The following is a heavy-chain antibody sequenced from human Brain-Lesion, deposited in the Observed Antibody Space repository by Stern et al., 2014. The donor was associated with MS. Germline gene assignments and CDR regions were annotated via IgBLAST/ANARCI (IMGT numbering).Heavy chain of an antibody. D-gene: IGHD2-15*01. CDR2: IYSGGGT. CDR3: ARDRTCTGGSCYGT. Sequence: IPLVQSGGTLIQPGQSLRLSCAASGFSVSNNYMTWVRQPQGPGLERAXLIYSGGGTYYADSVKGRFTISRDKSKNTLYLQMNNLRAEDTAVYYCARDRTCTGGSCYGTWGQGTLVTVSS. CDR1: GFSVSNNY. V-gene: IGHV3-53*01. J-gene: IGHJ5*02.